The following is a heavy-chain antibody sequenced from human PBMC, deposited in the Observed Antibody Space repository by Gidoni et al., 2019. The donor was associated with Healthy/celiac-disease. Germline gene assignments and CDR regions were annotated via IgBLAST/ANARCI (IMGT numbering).Heavy chain of an antibody. J-gene: IGHJ4*02. V-gene: IGHV1-69*01. CDR2: FGPA. CDR1: GGTFSSYA. D-gene: IGHD2-2*01. Sequence: QVQLVQSGAAVKKPGSSVKASCKASGGTFSSYAISWVRQAPIFGPATYAQKFQGRVTITADESTSTAYMELSSLRSEDTAVYYCAIRSGTSYTLLGYFDYWGQGTLVTVSS. CDR3: AIRSGTSYTLLGYFDY.